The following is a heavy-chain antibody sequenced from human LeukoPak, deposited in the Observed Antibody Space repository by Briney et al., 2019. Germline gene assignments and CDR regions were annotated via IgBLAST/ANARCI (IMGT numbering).Heavy chain of an antibody. CDR1: GFTFGDYV. V-gene: IGHV3-49*04. J-gene: IGHJ4*02. CDR2: IRSKVYGGTT. Sequence: GGSLRFSCTASGFTFGDYVMSWVRQAPGKGLEWVGFIRSKVYGGTTEYAASVKGRFTISRDDSKSIAYLQMNSLRTEDTAVYYCASPVFLEKDSSAYYYWGQGTLVTVSS. D-gene: IGHD3-22*01. CDR3: ASPVFLEKDSSAYYY.